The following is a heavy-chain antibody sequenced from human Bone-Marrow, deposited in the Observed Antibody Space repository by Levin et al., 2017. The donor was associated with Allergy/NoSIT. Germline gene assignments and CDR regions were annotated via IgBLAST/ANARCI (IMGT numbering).Heavy chain of an antibody. D-gene: IGHD5-12*01. V-gene: IGHV5-51*01. J-gene: IGHJ5*02. Sequence: GESLKISCKGSGYSFTSYWIGWVRQMPGKGLEWMGIIYPGDSDTRYSPSFQGQVTISADKSISTAYLQWSSLKASDTAMYYCARLAIVANQVTHNWFDPWGQGTLVTVSS. CDR3: ARLAIVANQVTHNWFDP. CDR2: IYPGDSDT. CDR1: GYSFTSYW.